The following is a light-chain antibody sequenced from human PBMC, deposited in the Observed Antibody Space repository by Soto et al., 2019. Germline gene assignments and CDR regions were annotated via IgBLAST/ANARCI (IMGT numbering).Light chain of an antibody. CDR2: DAS. J-gene: IGKJ1*01. V-gene: IGKV3-20*01. CDR1: QSVSSSY. Sequence: EIVLTQSPGTLSLSPGERATLSCRASQSVSSSYLAWYQQKPGQAPRLLIHDASTRATGIPDRISGSGSGTDFTLTISRLEPEDFAVYYCQQYGSSPWTFGQGTRVEIK. CDR3: QQYGSSPWT.